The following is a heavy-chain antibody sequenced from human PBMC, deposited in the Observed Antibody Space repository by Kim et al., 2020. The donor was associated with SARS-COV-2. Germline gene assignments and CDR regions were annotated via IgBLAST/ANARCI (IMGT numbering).Heavy chain of an antibody. D-gene: IGHD3-3*01. J-gene: IGHJ4*02. CDR3: ARAPIFGVVITNFDY. Sequence: TLSLTCTVSGGSISSGGYYWSWIRQHPGKGLEWIGYIYYSGSTYYNSSLKSRVTISVDTSKNQFSLKLSSVTAADTAVYYCARAPIFGVVITNFDYWGQGTLVTVSS. V-gene: IGHV4-31*03. CDR2: IYYSGST. CDR1: GGSISSGGYY.